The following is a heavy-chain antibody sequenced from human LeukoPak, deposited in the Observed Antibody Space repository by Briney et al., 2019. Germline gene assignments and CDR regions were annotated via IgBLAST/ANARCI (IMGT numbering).Heavy chain of an antibody. J-gene: IGHJ5*02. D-gene: IGHD3-3*01. V-gene: IGHV1-8*01. CDR1: GYTFTSYD. Sequence: GASVKVSCKASGYTFTSYDINWVRQATGQGLEWMGWMNPNSGNTGYAQKFQGRVTMTRNTSISTAYMELSSLRSEDTAVYYCARVTEWLSPFDPWGQGTLVTVSS. CDR2: MNPNSGNT. CDR3: ARVTEWLSPFDP.